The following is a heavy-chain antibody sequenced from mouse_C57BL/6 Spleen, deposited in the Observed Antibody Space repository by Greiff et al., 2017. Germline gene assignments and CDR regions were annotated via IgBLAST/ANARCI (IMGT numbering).Heavy chain of an antibody. CDR2: IDPETGGT. D-gene: IGHD2-13*01. Sequence: LVESGAELVRPGASVTLSCKASGYTFTDYEMHWVKQTPVHGLEWIGAIDPETGGTAYNQKFKGKAILTADKSSSTAYMELRSLTSEDSAVYYCTSRTGEGFAYWGQGTLVTVSA. CDR3: TSRTGEGFAY. V-gene: IGHV1-15*01. J-gene: IGHJ3*01. CDR1: GYTFTDYE.